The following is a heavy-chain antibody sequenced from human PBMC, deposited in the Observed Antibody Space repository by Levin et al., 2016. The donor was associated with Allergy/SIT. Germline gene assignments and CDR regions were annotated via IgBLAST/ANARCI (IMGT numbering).Heavy chain of an antibody. J-gene: IGHJ6*02. V-gene: IGHV4-59*13. Sequence: SETLSLTCTVSGGSTSSYYWSWIRQPPGKGLEWIGYIYYSENTNYNPSLKSRVTISVDTSKNQFSLKLSSVTAADTAVYFCARLKYHSALLVGVDVWGQGTTVTVSS. CDR1: GGSTSSYY. D-gene: IGHD2-15*01. CDR3: ARLKYHSALLVGVDV. CDR2: IYYSENT.